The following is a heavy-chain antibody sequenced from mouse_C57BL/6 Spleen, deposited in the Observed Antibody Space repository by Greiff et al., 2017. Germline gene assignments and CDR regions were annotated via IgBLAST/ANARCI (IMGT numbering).Heavy chain of an antibody. CDR2: IDPETGGT. CDR1: GYTFTDYE. V-gene: IGHV1-15*01. D-gene: IGHD2-5*01. Sequence: QVQLQQSGAELVRPGASVTLSCKASGYTFTDYEMHWVKQTPVHGLEWIGAIDPETGGTAYNQKFKGKAILTADKSSSTAYMERRSLTSEDSAVYYCTRDPYYSTYYYAMDYWGQGTSVTVSS. CDR3: TRDPYYSTYYYAMDY. J-gene: IGHJ4*01.